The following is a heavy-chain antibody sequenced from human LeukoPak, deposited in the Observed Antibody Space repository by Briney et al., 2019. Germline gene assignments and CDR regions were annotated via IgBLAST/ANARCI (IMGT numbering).Heavy chain of an antibody. Sequence: GASVKVSCKASGYTFTGYYMHWVRQAPGQGLAWMGWINPNSGGTNYAQKFKGRVTMTRDTSISTAYMELSRLRSDDTAVYYCARDLRGDYGMDVWGQGTTVTVSS. CDR2: INPNSGGT. J-gene: IGHJ6*02. CDR1: GYTFTGYY. D-gene: IGHD4-17*01. V-gene: IGHV1-2*02. CDR3: ARDLRGDYGMDV.